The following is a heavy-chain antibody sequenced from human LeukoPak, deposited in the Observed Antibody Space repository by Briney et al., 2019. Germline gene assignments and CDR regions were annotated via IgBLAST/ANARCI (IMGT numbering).Heavy chain of an antibody. Sequence: GGSLRLSCAASGFTFDDYAMHWVRQAPGKGLEWVSGISWNSGSLGYADSVKGRFTISRDNAKNSLYLQMNSLRAEDTALYYCAKTALAAAAFDYWGQGTLVTVSS. CDR3: AKTALAAAAFDY. D-gene: IGHD6-13*01. J-gene: IGHJ4*02. CDR1: GFTFDDYA. CDR2: ISWNSGSL. V-gene: IGHV3-9*01.